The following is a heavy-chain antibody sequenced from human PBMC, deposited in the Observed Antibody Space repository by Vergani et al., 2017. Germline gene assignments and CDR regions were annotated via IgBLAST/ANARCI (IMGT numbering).Heavy chain of an antibody. CDR2: VSFRGDT. D-gene: IGHD4/OR15-4a*01. CDR1: GTSVNSYY. J-gene: IGHJ4*02. CDR3: ARSRIYYGAKSPDY. V-gene: IGHV4-59*02. Sequence: QVKLQESGPGLVKPSETLSLICTVSGTSVNSYYWSWIRQPPGTGLEWMGYVSFRGDTLYDPYVKGRMTISLNTSSNQFSLYLTSVTAADTAVYYCARSRIYYGAKSPDYWGQGTLVTVSS.